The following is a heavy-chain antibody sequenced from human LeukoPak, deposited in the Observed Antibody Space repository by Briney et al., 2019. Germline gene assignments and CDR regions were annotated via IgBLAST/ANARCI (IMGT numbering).Heavy chain of an antibody. CDR1: GFTFSSYA. CDR3: ARGGRGSAAVVAPRSFDI. J-gene: IGHJ3*02. V-gene: IGHV3-30*04. Sequence: ESGGSLRLSCAASGFTFSSYAMHWVRQAPGKGLEWVAVISYDGSNKYYADSVKGRFTTSRDNSKNTLYLQINSLRAEDTAVYYCARGGRGSAAVVAPRSFDIWGQGTMVTVSS. CDR2: ISYDGSNK. D-gene: IGHD3-22*01.